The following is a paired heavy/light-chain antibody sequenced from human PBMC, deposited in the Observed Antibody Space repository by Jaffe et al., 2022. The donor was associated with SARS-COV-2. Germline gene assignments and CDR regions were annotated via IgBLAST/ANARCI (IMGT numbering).Light chain of an antibody. Sequence: ENVLTQSPGTLSLSPGEGATLSCRASQSVGSTYLAWYQQKPGQAPRLLIYSTSNRATGIPDRFSGGGSGTDFTLTISRLEPEDFAVYYCQHYDNSRTFGQGTKVEIK. CDR1: QSVGSTY. CDR2: STS. V-gene: IGKV3-20*01. CDR3: QHYDNSRT. J-gene: IGKJ1*01.
Heavy chain of an antibody. D-gene: IGHD5-12*01. CDR2: ISGSGATT. V-gene: IGHV3-23*01. CDR3: TRDRGSINKNPHDF. J-gene: IGHJ4*02. CDR1: GFTFNNYA. Sequence: EVQLLESGGDLVQPGGSLRLSCAASGFTFNNYAMSWVRQTPGQGLEWVSAISGSGATTYYADSVRGRFTISRDNSKNTLFLQMNSLRAEDTAQYYCTRDRGSINKNPHDFWGQGTLVTVSS.